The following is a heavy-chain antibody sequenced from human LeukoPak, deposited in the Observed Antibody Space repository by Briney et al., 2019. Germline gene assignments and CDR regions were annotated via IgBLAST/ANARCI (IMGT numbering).Heavy chain of an antibody. V-gene: IGHV3-74*01. CDR1: GFTFSTYW. Sequence: PGGSLRLSCAASGFTFSTYWMHWVRQAPGKGLVWVSRITADGRITSYADSVRGRFTMSRDNAKNTLYLQMNSLRVEDTAVYYCARGGPEWPLDYWGQGTLVTVSS. CDR2: ITADGRIT. D-gene: IGHD3-16*01. J-gene: IGHJ4*02. CDR3: ARGGPEWPLDY.